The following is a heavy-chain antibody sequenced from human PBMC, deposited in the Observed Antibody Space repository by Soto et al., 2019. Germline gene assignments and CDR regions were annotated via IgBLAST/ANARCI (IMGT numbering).Heavy chain of an antibody. V-gene: IGHV6-1*01. J-gene: IGHJ6*02. Sequence: SQTLSLTCAISGDSVSSSSAAWNWIRQSPSRGLEWLGRTYYRSKWYNDYAVSVKSRITINPDTSKNQFSLQLNSVTPEDTAVYYCARGKLNCSSTSCYFYYYYGMDVWGQGTTVTV. D-gene: IGHD2-2*01. CDR1: GDSVSSSSAA. CDR3: ARGKLNCSSTSCYFYYYYGMDV. CDR2: TYYRSKWYN.